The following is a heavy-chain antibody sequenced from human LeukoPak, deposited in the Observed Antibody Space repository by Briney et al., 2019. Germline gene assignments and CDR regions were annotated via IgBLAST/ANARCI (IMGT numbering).Heavy chain of an antibody. D-gene: IGHD2-21*01. CDR1: GFTFRSYA. V-gene: IGHV3-23*01. Sequence: QPGGSLRLSCAASGFTFRSYAMSWVRQAPGKGLEWVSAISGSGGSTYYADSVKGRFTISRDNSKNTLYLQMNSLRAEDTAVYYCAKFLPTHIVVANYYFDYWGQGTLVTVSS. J-gene: IGHJ4*02. CDR3: AKFLPTHIVVANYYFDY. CDR2: ISGSGGST.